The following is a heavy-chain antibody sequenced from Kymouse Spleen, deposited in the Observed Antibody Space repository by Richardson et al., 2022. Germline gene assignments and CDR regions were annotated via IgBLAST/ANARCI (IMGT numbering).Heavy chain of an antibody. V-gene: IGHV4-34*01. CDR1: GGSFSGYY. D-gene: IGHD6-6*01. CDR2: INHSGST. Sequence: QVQLQQWGAGLLKPSETLSLTCAVYGGSFSGYYWSWIRQPPGKGLEWIGEINHSGSTNYNPSLKSRVTISVDTSKNQFSLKLSSVTAADTAVYYCARGKQLVQDYWGQGTLVTVSS. J-gene: IGHJ4*02. CDR3: ARGKQLVQDY.